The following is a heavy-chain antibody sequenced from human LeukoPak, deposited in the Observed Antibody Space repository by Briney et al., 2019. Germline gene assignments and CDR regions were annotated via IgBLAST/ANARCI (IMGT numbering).Heavy chain of an antibody. D-gene: IGHD5-24*01. CDR2: ISSSSTI. CDR3: ARGDGYNGIDY. CDR1: GFTFSYYS. Sequence: GGPLRLSCAASGFTFSYYSMNWVRQAPGKGLEWVSYISSSSTIYYADSVKGRFTISRDNVKNSLYLQMNSLRDEDTAVYYCARGDGYNGIDYWGQGTLVTVSS. J-gene: IGHJ4*02. V-gene: IGHV3-48*02.